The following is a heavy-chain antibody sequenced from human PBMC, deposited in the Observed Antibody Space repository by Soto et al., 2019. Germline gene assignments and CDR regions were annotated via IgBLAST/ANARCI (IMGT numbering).Heavy chain of an antibody. CDR1: GFTFSSYA. CDR2: ISYDGSNK. D-gene: IGHD6-13*01. J-gene: IGHJ4*02. V-gene: IGHV3-30-3*01. Sequence: QVQLVESGGGVVQPGRSLRLSCAASGFTFSSYAMHWVRQAPGKGLEWVAVISYDGSNKYYADSVKGRFTISRDNSKNTLYLQMNSLRAEDTAVYYCATEYSSSWQKTKPIFDYWGQGTLVTVSS. CDR3: ATEYSSSWQKTKPIFDY.